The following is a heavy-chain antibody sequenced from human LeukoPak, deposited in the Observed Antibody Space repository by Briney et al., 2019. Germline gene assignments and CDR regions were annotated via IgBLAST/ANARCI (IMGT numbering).Heavy chain of an antibody. V-gene: IGHV4-4*07. CDR2: IYSSGTT. D-gene: IGHD3-22*01. Sequence: PSETLSLTCTVSGGSINTYYWSWIRQPAGKGLEWIGRIYSSGTTHYNPSLKSRVTMSVDTSKNQFSLKLSSVTAADTAVYYCGVSSDYDSSGYVDVWGKGTTVTVSS. CDR1: GGSINTYY. CDR3: GVSSDYDSSGYVDV. J-gene: IGHJ6*04.